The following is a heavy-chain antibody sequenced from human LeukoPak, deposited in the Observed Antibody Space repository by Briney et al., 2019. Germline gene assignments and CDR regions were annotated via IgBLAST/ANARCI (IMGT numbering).Heavy chain of an antibody. CDR2: IYYSGST. D-gene: IGHD4-17*01. CDR1: GGSFSGYY. J-gene: IGHJ6*02. V-gene: IGHV4-34*01. Sequence: PSETLSLTCAVYGGSFSGYYWSWIRQPPGKGLEWIGSIYYSGSTYYNPSLKSRVTISVDTSKNQFSLKLSSVTAADTAVYYCAREDPQTTVPEGMDVWGQGTTVTVSS. CDR3: AREDPQTTVPEGMDV.